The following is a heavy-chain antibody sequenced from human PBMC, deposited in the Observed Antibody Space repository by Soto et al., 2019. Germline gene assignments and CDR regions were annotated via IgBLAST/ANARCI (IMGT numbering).Heavy chain of an antibody. Sequence: GASVKGSCKASGGTLSEYAVSWVRQARGQGLEWMGGIMPTVDSANYAQKFQGRLTITADESTSTANMELSSLTSDDTAIYYCAVAAVREILTEQSSGMAVWGQGTTVTVSS. CDR2: IMPTVDSA. CDR1: GGTLSEYA. V-gene: IGHV1-69*13. J-gene: IGHJ6*02. CDR3: AVAAVREILTEQSSGMAV. D-gene: IGHD3-10*01.